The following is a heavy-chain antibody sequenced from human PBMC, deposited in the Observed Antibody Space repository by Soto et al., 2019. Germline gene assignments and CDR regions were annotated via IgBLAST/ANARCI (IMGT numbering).Heavy chain of an antibody. CDR2: IYYSGST. CDR3: ASSPGAREIDY. Sequence: SETLSLTCTVSGGSISSCGYYWSWIRQHPGKGLEWIGYIYYSGSTYYNPSLKSRVTLSVDTSKNQFSLKLSSVTAADTAVYYCASSPGAREIDYWGQGTLVTVSS. CDR1: GGSISSCGYY. V-gene: IGHV4-31*03. J-gene: IGHJ4*02. D-gene: IGHD7-27*01.